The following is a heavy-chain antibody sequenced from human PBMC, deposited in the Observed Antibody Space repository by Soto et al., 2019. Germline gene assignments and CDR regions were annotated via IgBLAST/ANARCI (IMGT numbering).Heavy chain of an antibody. CDR1: EFIFRDFY. D-gene: IGHD3-3*01. CDR2: ISSSSSST. J-gene: IGHJ6*02. V-gene: IGHV3-11*06. CDR3: ARDRGGGSIFGGHYGLDV. Sequence: QVQLLESGGGLVKPGGSLRLSCAASEFIFRDFYMSWIRQVPGKGLEWLSKISSSSSSTDYADSVKGRFTISRDNAKNSLYLQMSSLRAEDTAVYYCARDRGGGSIFGGHYGLDVWGQGTTVTVSS.